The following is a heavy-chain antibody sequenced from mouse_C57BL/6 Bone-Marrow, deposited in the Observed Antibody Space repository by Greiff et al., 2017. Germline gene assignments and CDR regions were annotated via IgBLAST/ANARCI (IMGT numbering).Heavy chain of an antibody. Sequence: QVTLKESGPGILQPSQTLSLTCSFSGFSLRTFGMGVGWIRQPSGKGLEWLAHIWWDDDKYYNPALKSRLTISKDTSKNQVFLKIANVDTADTATYYWARMGSYYSNSAWFAYWGQGTLVTVSA. CDR3: ARMGSYYSNSAWFAY. CDR2: IWWDDDK. D-gene: IGHD2-5*01. CDR1: GFSLRTFGMG. V-gene: IGHV8-8*01. J-gene: IGHJ3*01.